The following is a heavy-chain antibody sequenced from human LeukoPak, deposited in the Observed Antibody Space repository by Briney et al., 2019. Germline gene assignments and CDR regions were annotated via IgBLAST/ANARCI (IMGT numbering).Heavy chain of an antibody. V-gene: IGHV3-30*18. CDR3: AKEEKWLADSYGLDV. Sequence: GGSLRLSCAVLGSAFPFSNGWMSWVRQAPGKGLEWVAVISYDGSNKDYGDSVKGRFTIARDNSKNTLELQMNSLRAEDTAVYYCAKEEKWLADSYGLDVWGEGTTVTVSS. CDR2: ISYDGSNK. D-gene: IGHD6-19*01. CDR1: AFPFSNGW. J-gene: IGHJ6*04.